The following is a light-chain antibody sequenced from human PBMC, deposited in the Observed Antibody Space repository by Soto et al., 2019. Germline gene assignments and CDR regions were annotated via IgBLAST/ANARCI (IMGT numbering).Light chain of an antibody. Sequence: EIVLTQSPLSQSVSPGEPASISCRSSQSLTHSSGYNYLDWYLLKSGQPPQLVIYLGSNRGSGVPDRFSGSGSGTHFTLTISRVETEDAGVYFCMQPLQTLITFGQGTRLEIK. V-gene: IGKV2-28*01. CDR2: LGS. CDR1: QSLTHSSGYNY. CDR3: MQPLQTLIT. J-gene: IGKJ5*01.